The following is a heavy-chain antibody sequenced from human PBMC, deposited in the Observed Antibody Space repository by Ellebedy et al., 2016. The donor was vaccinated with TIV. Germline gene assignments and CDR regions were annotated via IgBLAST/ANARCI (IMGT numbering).Heavy chain of an antibody. Sequence: GGSLRLSCATSGFTFSGYTMTWVRQAPGKGLEWVSYISSGSSYTNYADSVKGRFTISRDNAKNSLYLQMNSLRAEDTAVYYCAKNGDSDGKYQLRYGIDYWGQGTLVTVSS. V-gene: IGHV3-21*05. J-gene: IGHJ4*02. CDR1: GFTFSGYT. D-gene: IGHD2-2*02. CDR3: AKNGDSDGKYQLRYGIDY. CDR2: ISSGSSYT.